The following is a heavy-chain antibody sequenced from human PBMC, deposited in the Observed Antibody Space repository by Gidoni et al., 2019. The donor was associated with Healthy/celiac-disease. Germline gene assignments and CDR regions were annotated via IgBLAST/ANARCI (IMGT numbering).Heavy chain of an antibody. V-gene: IGHV4-31*03. CDR3: ARAKEGDFWSGFPEMYYFDY. J-gene: IGHJ4*02. CDR2: IYYSGST. D-gene: IGHD3-3*01. CDR1: GGSISSGGYY. Sequence: QVQLQESGPGLVKPSQTLSLTCTVSGGSISSGGYYWSWIRQHPGKGLEWIGYIYYSGSTYYNPSLKSRVTISVDTSKNQFSLKLSSVTAADTAVYYCARAKEGDFWSGFPEMYYFDYWGQGTLVTVSS.